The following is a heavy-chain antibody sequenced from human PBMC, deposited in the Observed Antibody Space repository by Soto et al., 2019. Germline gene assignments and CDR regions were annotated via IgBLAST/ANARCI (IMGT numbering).Heavy chain of an antibody. J-gene: IGHJ6*02. CDR1: GGTFSSYA. Sequence: QVQLVQSGAEVKKPGSSVKVSCKASGGTFSSYAISWVRQAPGQGLEWMGGIIPIFGTANYAQKFQGRVTVSADXXSXSXXMEPSRLRSEDAAAYYCARNTSYFADGYFYYGMDVWGQGTRVTVSS. CDR2: IIPIFGTA. CDR3: ARNTSYFADGYFYYGMDV. D-gene: IGHD3-9*01. V-gene: IGHV1-69*12.